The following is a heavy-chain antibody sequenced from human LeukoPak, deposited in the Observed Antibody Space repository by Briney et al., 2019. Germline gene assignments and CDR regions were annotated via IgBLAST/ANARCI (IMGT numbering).Heavy chain of an antibody. CDR3: AKGWQWLSSF. CDR2: ISYDGSNK. Sequence: PGGSLRLSCAASGFTFSSYGMHWVRQAPGKGLEWVAVISYDGSNKYYADSVKGRFTISRDNSKSTLYLQMNSLRAEDTAVYYCAKGWQWLSSFWGQGTLVTVSS. CDR1: GFTFSSYG. J-gene: IGHJ4*02. V-gene: IGHV3-30*18. D-gene: IGHD6-19*01.